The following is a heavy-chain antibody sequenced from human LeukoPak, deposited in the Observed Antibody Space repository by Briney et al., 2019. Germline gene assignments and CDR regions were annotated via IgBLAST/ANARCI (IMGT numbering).Heavy chain of an antibody. J-gene: IGHJ6*02. CDR3: ARAHSIASYYYGVDV. D-gene: IGHD2/OR15-2a*01. CDR2: IYYSGNT. Sequence: GSLRLSCAASGFTFSSYWMSWVRQAPGKGLEWIGNIYYSGNTYYSPSLTSRVTLSVDTSENQFSLKLSSVTAADTAVYYCARAHSIASYYYGVDVWGQGTTVTVSS. V-gene: IGHV4-4*02. CDR1: GFTFSSYW.